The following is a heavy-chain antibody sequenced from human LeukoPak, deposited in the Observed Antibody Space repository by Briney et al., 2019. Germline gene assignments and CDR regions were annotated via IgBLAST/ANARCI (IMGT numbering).Heavy chain of an antibody. CDR1: GFTFSTYN. V-gene: IGHV3-21*01. D-gene: IGHD1-26*01. Sequence: PGGSLRLSCAASGFTFSTYNMNWVRQAPGKGLEWLSSITSSSSYIYYADSAKGRFTISRDNAKNSLYLQMNSLRDEDTAVYYCARDPYSGSYGDYYYYYMDVWGKGTTVTISS. J-gene: IGHJ6*03. CDR2: ITSSSSYI. CDR3: ARDPYSGSYGDYYYYYMDV.